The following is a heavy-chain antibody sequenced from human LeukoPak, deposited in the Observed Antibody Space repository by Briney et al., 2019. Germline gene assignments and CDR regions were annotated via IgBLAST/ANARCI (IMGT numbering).Heavy chain of an antibody. J-gene: IGHJ5*02. Sequence: GRSLRLSCAASGFTFSSYAMHWVRQAPGKGLEWVAVISYDGSNKYYADSVKGRFTISRDNSKNTLYLQMNSLRAEDTALYYCAKESVGRGWYYFDPWGQGTLVTVSS. CDR2: ISYDGSNK. CDR1: GFTFSSYA. CDR3: AKESVGRGWYYFDP. V-gene: IGHV3-30-3*01. D-gene: IGHD6-19*01.